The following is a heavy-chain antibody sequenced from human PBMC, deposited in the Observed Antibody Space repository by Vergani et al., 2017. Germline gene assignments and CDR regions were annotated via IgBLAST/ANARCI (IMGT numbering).Heavy chain of an antibody. J-gene: IGHJ2*01. CDR3: ASGKYYSDSTSHFRGRYFDV. CDR1: GDSIISRSYY. Sequence: QMQLQESGPGLVKASETLSLTCTVSGDSIISRSYYWGWIRQPPGKGLEWIGSIYNSGNGDSSSSLKSRVTISADTSKNQISLRLTSVTAADTAVYYCASGKYYSDSTSHFRGRYFDVWGRGTLVAVPS. D-gene: IGHD3-16*01. V-gene: IGHV4-39*01. CDR2: IYNSGNG.